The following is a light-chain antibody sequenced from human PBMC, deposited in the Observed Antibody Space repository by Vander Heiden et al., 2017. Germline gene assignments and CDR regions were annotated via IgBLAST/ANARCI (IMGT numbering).Light chain of an antibody. CDR1: RSNIGAGYD. CDR3: QSYDSSLSGYV. CDR2: GNS. J-gene: IGLJ1*01. V-gene: IGLV1-40*01. Sequence: QYVLTQPPSGSGAPGQRVTIASTGSRSNIGAGYDVHWYQQLPGTAPKLLIYGNSNRPSGVPDRFSGSKSGTSASLAITGLQAEDEADYYCQSYDSSLSGYVFGTGTKVTVL.